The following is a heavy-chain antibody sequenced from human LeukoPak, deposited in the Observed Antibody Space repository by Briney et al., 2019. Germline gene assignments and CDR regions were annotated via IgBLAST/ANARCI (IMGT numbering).Heavy chain of an antibody. J-gene: IGHJ5*02. V-gene: IGHV4-34*01. CDR1: GGSFSGYY. CDR3: ARGRGTTWGLNNWFDP. CDR2: INHSGST. D-gene: IGHD4-17*01. Sequence: SETLSLTCAVYGGSFSGYYWSWIRQPQGKGLEWIGEINHSGSTNYNPSLKSRVTISVDTSKNQFSLKLSSVTAADTAVYYCARGRGTTWGLNNWFDPWGQGTLVTVSS.